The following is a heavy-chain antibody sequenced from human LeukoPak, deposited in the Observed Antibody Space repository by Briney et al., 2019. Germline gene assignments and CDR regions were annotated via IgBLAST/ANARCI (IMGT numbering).Heavy chain of an antibody. D-gene: IGHD1-26*01. J-gene: IGHJ4*02. Sequence: GGSLRLSCAASGFTFSSYAMSWFRQAPGKGLEWVSAISGSGGSTYYADSVKGRFTISRDNSKNTLYLQMNSLRAEDTAVYYCAKDLGGSYYYFDYWGQGTLVTVSS. CDR2: ISGSGGST. CDR3: AKDLGGSYYYFDY. V-gene: IGHV3-23*01. CDR1: GFTFSSYA.